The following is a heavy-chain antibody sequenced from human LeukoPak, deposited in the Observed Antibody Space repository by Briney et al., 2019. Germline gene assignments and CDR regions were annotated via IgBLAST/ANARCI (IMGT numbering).Heavy chain of an antibody. CDR3: ARYGAAGDFYYFDY. J-gene: IGHJ4*02. Sequence: SVKVSCKASGGTFSGYAISWVRQAPGQGLEWMGGIIPIFGTANYAQKFQGRVTITADESTSTAYMELSSLRSEDTAVYYCARYGAAGDFYYFDYWGQGTLVTVSS. V-gene: IGHV1-69*13. CDR2: IIPIFGTA. D-gene: IGHD2-21*02. CDR1: GGTFSGYA.